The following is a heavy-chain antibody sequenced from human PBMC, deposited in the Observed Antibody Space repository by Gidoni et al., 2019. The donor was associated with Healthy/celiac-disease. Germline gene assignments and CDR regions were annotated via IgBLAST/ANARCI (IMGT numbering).Heavy chain of an antibody. CDR2: IYYSGST. V-gene: IGHV4-39*01. CDR3: ARHIPLNYGGNYLPFDY. CDR1: GGSTSSSSHY. J-gene: IGHJ4*02. D-gene: IGHD4-17*01. Sequence: THPLTCTVSGGSTSSSSHYWGWIRQPPGKGLEWIGSIYYSGSTYYNPSLKSRVTISVDTSKNQFSLKLSSVTAADTAVYYCARHIPLNYGGNYLPFDYWGQGTLVTVSS.